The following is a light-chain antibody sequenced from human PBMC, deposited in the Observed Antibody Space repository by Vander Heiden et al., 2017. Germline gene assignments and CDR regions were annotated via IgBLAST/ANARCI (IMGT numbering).Light chain of an antibody. V-gene: IGKV3-20*01. J-gene: IGKJ5*01. Sequence: DIVLTQSPGTLSLPPGERATLPCRASQSVSSSYLAWYQQKPGQAPSLLIYGASSRATGIPDRFSGSGSGTDFTLTISRLEPEDFAVYYCQQDGSSPITFGQGTRLEIK. CDR3: QQDGSSPIT. CDR2: GAS. CDR1: QSVSSSY.